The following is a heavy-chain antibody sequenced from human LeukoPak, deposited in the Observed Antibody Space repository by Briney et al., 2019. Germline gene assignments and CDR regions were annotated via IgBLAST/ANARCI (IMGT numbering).Heavy chain of an antibody. Sequence: SETLSLTCTVPGGSISSYYWSWIRQPPGKGLEWIGYIYYSGSTNYNPSLKSRVTISVDTSKNQFSLKLSSVTAADTAVYYCASLDTAMGNFDYWGQGTLVTVSS. CDR1: GGSISSYY. CDR3: ASLDTAMGNFDY. D-gene: IGHD5-18*01. V-gene: IGHV4-59*01. J-gene: IGHJ4*02. CDR2: IYYSGST.